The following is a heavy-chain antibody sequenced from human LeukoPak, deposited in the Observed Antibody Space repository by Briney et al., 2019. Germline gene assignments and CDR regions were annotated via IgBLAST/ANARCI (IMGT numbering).Heavy chain of an antibody. CDR3: ARRPTTNFDF. CDR1: GYKFSNYW. J-gene: IGHJ4*02. V-gene: IGHV5-51*01. D-gene: IGHD1-26*01. Sequence: GESVKISYKASGYKFSNYWIAWVRQMPGKGLEWMGTIYPDDSDARYSPSFQGQVTLSADKSVTTAYLQWSSLKPSDTAIYYCARRPTTNFDFWGQGTLVTVSS. CDR2: IYPDDSDA.